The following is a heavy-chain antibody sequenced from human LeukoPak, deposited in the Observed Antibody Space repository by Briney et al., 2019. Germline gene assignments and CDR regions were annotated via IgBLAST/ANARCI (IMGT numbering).Heavy chain of an antibody. CDR3: ARHRGYCSGSTCYSVWFDP. Sequence: PSETLSLTCTVSGGSITSTSYYWGWIRQAPGKGLEWIGSTYYTGSTYYNPSLRSRVIISADSTKDQFSLKLSSVTAADTAVYYCARHRGYCSGSTCYSVWFDPWGQGAQVAVSS. V-gene: IGHV4-39*01. J-gene: IGHJ5*02. CDR1: GGSITSTSYY. CDR2: TYYTGST. D-gene: IGHD6-19*01.